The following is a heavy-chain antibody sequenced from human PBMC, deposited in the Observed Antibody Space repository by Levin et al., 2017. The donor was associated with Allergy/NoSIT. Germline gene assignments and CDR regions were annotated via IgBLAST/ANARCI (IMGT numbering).Heavy chain of an antibody. CDR1: GFNFYNYY. CDR3: TRDFDQP. V-gene: IGHV3-11*01. J-gene: IGHJ5*02. CDR2: ISKRGDAV. Sequence: KTGGSLRLSCAASGFNFYNYYMSWIRQAPGKGLEWISHISKRGDAVYYADSVKGRFTISRDDAKRSLFLQMNSLRAEDTAVYYCTRDFDQPWGQGTLVTVSS.